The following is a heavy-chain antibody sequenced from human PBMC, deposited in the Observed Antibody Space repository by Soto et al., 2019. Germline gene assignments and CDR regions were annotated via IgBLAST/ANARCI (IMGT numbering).Heavy chain of an antibody. V-gene: IGHV1-69*01. Sequence: QVQLVQSGAEVKKPGSSVKVSCKASGGTFSSYAISWVRQAPGQGLEWMGGIIPIFGTANYAQKFQGRVTMTADESTNTDYMELSSLRSEDTAVYYCAGEPTDRSSSVHSYYDCMDVWGQGTTVTVSS. J-gene: IGHJ6*02. CDR1: GGTFSSYA. CDR3: AGEPTDRSSSVHSYYDCMDV. D-gene: IGHD6-6*01. CDR2: IIPIFGTA.